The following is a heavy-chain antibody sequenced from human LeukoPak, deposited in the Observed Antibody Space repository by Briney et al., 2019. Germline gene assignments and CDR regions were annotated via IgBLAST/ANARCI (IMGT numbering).Heavy chain of an antibody. Sequence: GGSLRLSCEVSGYTFRNYGMHWVRQSPDKGLEWVAAIWYDGSKRLYADSVKGRFTISRDDSENALYLQMYSLRAEDTALYYCARDYCSTSFCYDNWGQGILVTVSS. CDR1: GYTFRNYG. CDR2: IWYDGSKR. CDR3: ARDYCSTSFCYDN. V-gene: IGHV3-33*08. J-gene: IGHJ4*02. D-gene: IGHD2-2*01.